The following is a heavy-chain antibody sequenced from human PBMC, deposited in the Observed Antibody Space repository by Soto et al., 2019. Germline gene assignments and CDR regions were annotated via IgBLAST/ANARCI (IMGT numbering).Heavy chain of an antibody. CDR1: GGTFSSYP. J-gene: IGHJ4*02. Sequence: QVQLVQSGAEVKKPGSSVKVSCKASGGTFSSYPISWVRQAPGQGLEWMGRIIPILGIANYAQKFQGRVTITADKSTSTAYMERSSLRSEDPAVYYCARAPYYYGSGSYCFDYWGQGTLVTVSS. V-gene: IGHV1-69*02. CDR3: ARAPYYYGSGSYCFDY. D-gene: IGHD3-10*01. CDR2: IIPILGIA.